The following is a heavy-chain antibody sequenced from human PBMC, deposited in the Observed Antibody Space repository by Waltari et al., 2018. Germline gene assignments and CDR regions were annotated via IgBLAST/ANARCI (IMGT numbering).Heavy chain of an antibody. CDR2: ISDSSGSN. D-gene: IGHD6-13*01. CDR1: GDSISSSNW. Sequence: QVQLQESGPGLVKPSETLSLTCTVSGDSISSSNWWSWIRQPPGKGLEWIGYISDSSGSNYYYTSLKSRVTISTDRSKHQFLLKLTAVTAADTAVYYWAITGYGTWRIDYWGQGVLVTVSS. V-gene: IGHV4-28*01. CDR3: AITGYGTWRIDY. J-gene: IGHJ4*02.